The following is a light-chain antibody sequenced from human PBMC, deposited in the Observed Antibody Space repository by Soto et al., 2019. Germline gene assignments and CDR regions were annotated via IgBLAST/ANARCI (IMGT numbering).Light chain of an antibody. CDR3: TSYTTSSTLV. CDR2: AVT. Sequence: QSALTQPASVSGSPGQSITISCTGTSSDIGGYNFVSWYRQHPGKAPKLLIYAVTNRPSGIPDRFSGSKSGNTASLTISGLQAEAEADYYCTSYTTSSTLVFGGGTKLTVL. V-gene: IGLV2-14*01. CDR1: SSDIGGYNF. J-gene: IGLJ2*01.